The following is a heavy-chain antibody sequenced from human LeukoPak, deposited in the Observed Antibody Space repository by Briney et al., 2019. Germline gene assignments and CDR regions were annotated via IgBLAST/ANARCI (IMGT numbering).Heavy chain of an antibody. CDR1: GYSFTTYW. D-gene: IGHD2-2*02. V-gene: IGHV5-51*01. CDR3: ARRYCSSTSCYTHGAFDI. CDR2: IYPADSTA. Sequence: GESLKISCKASGYSFTTYWIGWVRQMPGKGLEWMGIIYPADSTAHYSPSFQGQVTISVDKSINTAYLQWSRLKASDTAMYYCARRYCSSTSCYTHGAFDIWGQGTMVTVSS. J-gene: IGHJ3*02.